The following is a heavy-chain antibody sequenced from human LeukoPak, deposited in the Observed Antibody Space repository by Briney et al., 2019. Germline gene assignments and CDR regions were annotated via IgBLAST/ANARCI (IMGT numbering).Heavy chain of an antibody. Sequence: PGGSLRLSCAASGFTFNNYWMHWVRQAPGKGLVWVSRINGDGSSTSYADSVKGRFTISRDNAKNTLYLQINSLTAEDTAVYYCARDKGYCPDYWGQGTLVTVSS. D-gene: IGHD2-15*01. CDR1: GFTFNNYW. CDR3: ARDKGYCPDY. V-gene: IGHV3-74*01. CDR2: INGDGSST. J-gene: IGHJ4*02.